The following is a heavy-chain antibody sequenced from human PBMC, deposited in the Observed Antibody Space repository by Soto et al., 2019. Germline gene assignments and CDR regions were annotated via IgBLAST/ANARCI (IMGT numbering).Heavy chain of an antibody. Sequence: GGSLRLSCAASGFTFSSYAMSWVRQAPGKGLEWVSAISGSGGSTYYADSVKGRFTISRDNSKNTLYLQMNSLRAEDTAVYYCAPHSSTHGDYYWAYFDYWGQGTLVTVSS. CDR1: GFTFSSYA. V-gene: IGHV3-23*01. CDR3: APHSSTHGDYYWAYFDY. J-gene: IGHJ4*02. CDR2: ISGSGGST. D-gene: IGHD4-17*01.